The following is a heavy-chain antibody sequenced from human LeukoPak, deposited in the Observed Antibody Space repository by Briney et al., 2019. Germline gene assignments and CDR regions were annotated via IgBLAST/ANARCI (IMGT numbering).Heavy chain of an antibody. CDR1: GFTFSSYS. Sequence: SGGSLRLSCAASGFTFSSYSMNWVRQAPGKGLEWDSSISSSSSYIYYADSVKGRFTISRDNAKNSLYLQMNSLRAEDTAVYYCARDVPVVTANSLFDYWGQGTLVTVSS. J-gene: IGHJ4*02. CDR2: ISSSSSYI. CDR3: ARDVPVVTANSLFDY. V-gene: IGHV3-21*01. D-gene: IGHD2-21*02.